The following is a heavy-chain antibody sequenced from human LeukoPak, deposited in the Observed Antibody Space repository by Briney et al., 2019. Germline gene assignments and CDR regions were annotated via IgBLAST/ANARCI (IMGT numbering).Heavy chain of an antibody. V-gene: IGHV3-23*01. CDR1: GFTFSRFA. D-gene: IGHD3-22*01. CDR2: ISCNGLQT. Sequence: GGSLRLSCSASGFTFSRFAMTWVRHLPGKGLEWVSTISCNGLQTFYADSVKGRFSVSRDNSVNIVYLQMDSLRADDSALYSCAKDANYLDSSGYFIPFDYWGPGTLVTVAS. CDR3: AKDANYLDSSGYFIPFDY. J-gene: IGHJ4*02.